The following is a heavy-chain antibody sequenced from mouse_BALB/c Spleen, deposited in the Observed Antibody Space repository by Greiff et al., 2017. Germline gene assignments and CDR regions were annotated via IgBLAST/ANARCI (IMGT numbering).Heavy chain of an antibody. CDR2: IWGDGGT. Sequence: VQLQESGPGLVAPSQSLSITCTVSGFSLTSYGVSWVRQPPGKGLEWLGVIWGDGGTYYHSALISRLSISKDNSKSQVFLKLNSLQTDDTATYYCAKTENYDYGGWFAYWGQGTLVTVSA. J-gene: IGHJ3*01. D-gene: IGHD2-4*01. CDR3: AKTENYDYGGWFAY. V-gene: IGHV2-3*01. CDR1: GFSLTSYG.